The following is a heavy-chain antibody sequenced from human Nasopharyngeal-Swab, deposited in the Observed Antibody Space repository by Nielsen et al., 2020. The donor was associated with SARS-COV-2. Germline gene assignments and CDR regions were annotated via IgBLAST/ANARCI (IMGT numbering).Heavy chain of an antibody. CDR3: ARDRAGPFRYFDWFRHRDWYFDL. J-gene: IGHJ2*01. Sequence: VRQAPGKGLEWVANIKQDGSEKYYVDSVKGRFTISRDNAKNSLYLQMNSLRAEDTAVYYCARDRAGPFRYFDWFRHRDWYFDLWGRGTLVTVSS. D-gene: IGHD3-9*01. CDR2: IKQDGSEK. V-gene: IGHV3-7*01.